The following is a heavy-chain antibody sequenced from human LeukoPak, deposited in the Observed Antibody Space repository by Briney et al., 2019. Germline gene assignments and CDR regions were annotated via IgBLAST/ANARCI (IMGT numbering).Heavy chain of an antibody. CDR2: ISNDK. CDR3: TKDSQGFYGGPWYGTYGMDV. Sequence: GRSLRLSCVASGFTFKTFAMTWVRQAPGKGLEWVSTISNDKHYADSVRGRFTISRDDSRKTVFLQMNSLTPEDAAIYYCTKDSQGFYGGPWYGTYGMDVWGQGTTVTVSS. J-gene: IGHJ6*02. CDR1: GFTFKTFA. V-gene: IGHV3-23*05. D-gene: IGHD3-16*01.